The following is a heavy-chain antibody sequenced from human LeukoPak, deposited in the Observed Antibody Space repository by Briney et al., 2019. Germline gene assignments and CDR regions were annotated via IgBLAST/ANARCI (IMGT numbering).Heavy chain of an antibody. J-gene: IGHJ5*02. Sequence: SETLSLTCAVYGGSFSGYYWSWIRQPPGKGLEWNGEINHSGSTNYNPSLKSRVIISVDTSKNQFSLKLSSVTAADTAVYYCARGGGRYSYGPRFDPWGQGTLVTVSS. V-gene: IGHV4-34*01. D-gene: IGHD5-18*01. CDR3: ARGGGRYSYGPRFDP. CDR2: INHSGST. CDR1: GGSFSGYY.